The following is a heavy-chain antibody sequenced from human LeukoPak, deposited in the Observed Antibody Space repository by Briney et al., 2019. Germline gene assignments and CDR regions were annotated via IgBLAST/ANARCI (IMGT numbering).Heavy chain of an antibody. D-gene: IGHD2-2*01. CDR3: ARLSGVPAALDYMDV. J-gene: IGHJ6*03. CDR1: GFTFSSYW. Sequence: QTGGSLRLSCAASGFTFSSYWMHWVRQAPGKGLVWVSRINSDGSSTSYADSVKGRFTISRDNAKNTLYLQMNSLRAEDTAVYYCARLSGVPAALDYMDVWGKGTTVTVSS. CDR2: INSDGSST. V-gene: IGHV3-74*01.